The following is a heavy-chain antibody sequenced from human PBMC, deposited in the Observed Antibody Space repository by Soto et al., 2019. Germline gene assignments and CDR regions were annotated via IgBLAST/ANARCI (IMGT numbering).Heavy chain of an antibody. CDR2: VKQDGSEE. J-gene: IGHJ4*02. V-gene: IGHV3-7*01. CDR1: GYSISTYW. Sequence: GGSLRLSCAASGYSISTYWMRWVRQAPGKGLEWVANVKQDGSEEYYVDSVKGRFTISRDNAKNSLYLQMNSLRAEDTAVYYCAALDTAMVKTTGYWGQGTPVTVSS. CDR3: AALDTAMVKTTGY. D-gene: IGHD5-18*01.